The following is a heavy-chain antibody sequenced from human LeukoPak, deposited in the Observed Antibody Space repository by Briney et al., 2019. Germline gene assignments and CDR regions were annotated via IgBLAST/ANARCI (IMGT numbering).Heavy chain of an antibody. CDR2: IDTSGGT. CDR3: ARGGLPVRGVLAYAFDI. Sequence: SETLSLTCTVSGGSISSGSDYWSWIRQPAGKGLEWIGHIDTSGGTNYNPSLKSRVTISVDTSKNQFSLKLSSVTAADTAVYYCARGGLPVRGVLAYAFDIWGQGTMVTVSS. D-gene: IGHD3-10*01. V-gene: IGHV4-61*09. CDR1: GGSISSGSDY. J-gene: IGHJ3*02.